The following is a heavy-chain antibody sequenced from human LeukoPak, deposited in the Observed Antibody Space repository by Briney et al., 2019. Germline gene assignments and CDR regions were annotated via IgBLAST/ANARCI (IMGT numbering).Heavy chain of an antibody. Sequence: GASVKLSCKVSGYTLTELAVHWVRQAPGKGLEWMGHFDPEDGETIYAQNFQGRVTVTEETSADTAYMELSSLRSEDTAVYYCATDRITMIRGGRTYFYRGTDAWGQGTTVIVSS. CDR1: GYTLTELA. D-gene: IGHD3-10*01. CDR3: ATDRITMIRGGRTYFYRGTDA. J-gene: IGHJ6*02. CDR2: FDPEDGET. V-gene: IGHV1-24*01.